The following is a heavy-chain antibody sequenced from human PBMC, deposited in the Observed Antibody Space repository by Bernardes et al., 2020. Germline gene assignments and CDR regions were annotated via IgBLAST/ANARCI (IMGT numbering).Heavy chain of an antibody. Sequence: SETLSLTCTVSGGSISSSSYYWGWIRQPPGKGLEWIGSIYYSGSTYYNPSLKSRVTISVDTSKNQFSLKLSSVTAADTAVYYCARLCSVWSIICSGGSLWGQGTLVTVSS. CDR2: IYYSGST. D-gene: IGHD2-15*01. V-gene: IGHV4-39*01. J-gene: IGHJ4*02. CDR1: GGSISSSSYY. CDR3: ARLCSVWSIICSGGSL.